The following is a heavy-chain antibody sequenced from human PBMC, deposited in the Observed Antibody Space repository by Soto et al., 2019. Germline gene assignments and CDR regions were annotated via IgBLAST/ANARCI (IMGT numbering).Heavy chain of an antibody. V-gene: IGHV3-30*18. Sequence: QVQLVESGGGVVQPGRSLRLSCAASGFTFNSFGVHWVRQAPGKGLEWVAVISYDGSHKYYGDSVKGRFTISRHNSNNTVFLQMNSLRTDDTGVYYCAKLWMGSCSGATCYDYWGQGTLVTVSS. J-gene: IGHJ4*02. CDR2: ISYDGSHK. D-gene: IGHD2-15*01. CDR1: GFTFNSFG. CDR3: AKLWMGSCSGATCYDY.